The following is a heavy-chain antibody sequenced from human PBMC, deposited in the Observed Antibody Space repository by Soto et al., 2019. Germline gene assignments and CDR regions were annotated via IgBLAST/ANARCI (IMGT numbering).Heavy chain of an antibody. J-gene: IGHJ6*03. CDR1: GGSISSSSYY. CDR2: IYYSGST. Sequence: SETLSLTCTVSGGSISSSSYYRGWIRQPPGKGLEWIGSIYYSGSTYYNPSLKSRVTISVDTSKNQFSLELSSVTAADTAVYYCARTDYYSYMDVWGKGTTVTVSS. CDR3: ARTDYYSYMDV. V-gene: IGHV4-39*01.